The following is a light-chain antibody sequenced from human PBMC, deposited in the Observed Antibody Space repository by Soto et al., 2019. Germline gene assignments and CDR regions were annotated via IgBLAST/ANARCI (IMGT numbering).Light chain of an antibody. CDR1: SSNIGSNY. CDR2: RNN. V-gene: IGLV1-47*01. J-gene: IGLJ3*02. CDR3: AAWDDSLSGWV. Sequence: QSVLTQPPSASGTPGQRVTISCSGSSSNIGSNYVYWYQQLPGTAPKLLIYRNNQRPSGVPDRFSGSKSGTLASLAISGLRSEDEADYYCAAWDDSLSGWVFGGVTQLTVL.